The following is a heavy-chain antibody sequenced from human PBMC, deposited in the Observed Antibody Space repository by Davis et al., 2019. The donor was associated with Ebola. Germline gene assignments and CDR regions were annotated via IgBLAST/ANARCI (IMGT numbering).Heavy chain of an antibody. Sequence: GESLKISCKTSGYSFTSYWIGWVRQMPGKGLEWMGIIYPGDSDTRYSPSFQGQVTISADKSISTAYLQWSSLKASDTAMYYCARLDYDVLTAYYVFDYWGQGTLVTVSS. CDR1: GYSFTSYW. V-gene: IGHV5-51*01. CDR3: ARLDYDVLTAYYVFDY. J-gene: IGHJ4*02. D-gene: IGHD3-9*01. CDR2: IYPGDSDT.